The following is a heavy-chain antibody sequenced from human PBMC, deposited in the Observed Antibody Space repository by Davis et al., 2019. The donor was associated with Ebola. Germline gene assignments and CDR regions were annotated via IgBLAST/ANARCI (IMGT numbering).Heavy chain of an antibody. D-gene: IGHD3-9*01. Sequence: ASVKVSCKASGYTFTGYYMHWVRQAPGQGLEWMGWINPNSGGTNYAQKFQGRVTMTRDTSINTAYMELSSLRSEDTAVYYCATSLGYYDILPFDYWGQGTLVTVSS. J-gene: IGHJ4*02. V-gene: IGHV1-2*02. CDR2: INPNSGGT. CDR1: GYTFTGYY. CDR3: ATSLGYYDILPFDY.